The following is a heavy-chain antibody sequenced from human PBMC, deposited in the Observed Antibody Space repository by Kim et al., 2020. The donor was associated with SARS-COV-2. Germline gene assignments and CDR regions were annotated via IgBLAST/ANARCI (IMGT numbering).Heavy chain of an antibody. J-gene: IGHJ5*02. CDR1: GYRFSSYW. Sequence: GGSLRLSCKGSGYRFSSYWITWVRQMPGKGLEWMGRIDPSGSYTKYSPSFQGHVTISADKSISTAYLQWNSLKASDTAMYYCARLSYSSSWYSRWFDPWG. CDR3: ARLSYSSSWYSRWFDP. V-gene: IGHV5-10-1*01. CDR2: IDPSGSYT. D-gene: IGHD6-13*01.